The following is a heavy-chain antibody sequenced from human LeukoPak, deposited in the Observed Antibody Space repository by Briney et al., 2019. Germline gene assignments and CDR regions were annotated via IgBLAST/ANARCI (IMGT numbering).Heavy chain of an antibody. J-gene: IGHJ4*02. CDR1: GGTFSSYT. D-gene: IGHD3-3*01. CDR2: IIPILGIA. Sequence: EASVTVSCKASGGTFSSYTISWVRQAPGQGLEWMGRIIPILGIANYAQKLQGRVTITADKSTSTAYMELSSLRSEDTAVYYCARESPIYYFDYWGQGTLVTVSS. V-gene: IGHV1-69*04. CDR3: ARESPIYYFDY.